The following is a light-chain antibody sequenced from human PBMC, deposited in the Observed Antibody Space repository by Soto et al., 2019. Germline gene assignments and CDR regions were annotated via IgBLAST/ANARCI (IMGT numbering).Light chain of an antibody. CDR2: GNS. J-gene: IGLJ2*01. Sequence: QSVLTQPPSVSGAPGQRVTISCTGSSSNIGAGYDVHWYQQLPGTAPKLLIYGNSNRPSGVPDRFSGSKSGTSASLAITGLQAEDEADDYCQSDDSSLSGYVVFGGGTKRTVL. CDR3: QSDDSSLSGYVV. V-gene: IGLV1-40*01. CDR1: SSNIGAGYD.